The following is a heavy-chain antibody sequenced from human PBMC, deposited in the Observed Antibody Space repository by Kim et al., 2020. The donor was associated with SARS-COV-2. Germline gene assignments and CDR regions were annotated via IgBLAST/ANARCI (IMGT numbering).Heavy chain of an antibody. CDR1: GGSISSYY. J-gene: IGHJ5*02. D-gene: IGHD3-10*01. V-gene: IGHV4-59*01. CDR3: ARDIGGYYYGSWGFDP. CDR2: IYYSGST. Sequence: SETLSLTCTVSGGSISSYYWSWIRQPPGKGLEWIGYIYYSGSTNYNPSLKSRVTISVDTSKNQFSLKLSSVTAADTAVYYCARDIGGYYYGSWGFDPWGQGTLVTVSS.